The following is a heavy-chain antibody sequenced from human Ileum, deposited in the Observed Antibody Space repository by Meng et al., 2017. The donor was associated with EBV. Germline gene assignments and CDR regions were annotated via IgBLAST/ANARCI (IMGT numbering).Heavy chain of an antibody. V-gene: IGHV3-43*01. CDR1: GFTFGDYS. D-gene: IGHD2-15*01. CDR2: ISWDGGST. Sequence: EVQLVESGGVVVQRGGSLRLSCAASGFTFGDYSMHWVRQPPGKGLEWVSRISWDGGSTYYVDSVKGRFTVSRDNSKYSLYLQMNSLRTEDTGLYFCVSGCNNAIDYWGQGTLVTVSS. CDR3: VSGCNNAIDY. J-gene: IGHJ4*02.